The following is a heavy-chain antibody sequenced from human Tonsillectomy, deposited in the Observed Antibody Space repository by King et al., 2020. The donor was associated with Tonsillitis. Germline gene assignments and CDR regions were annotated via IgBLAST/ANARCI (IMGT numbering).Heavy chain of an antibody. J-gene: IGHJ4*02. CDR2: INNGGNP. CDR1: GFASSRFA. D-gene: IGHD3-22*01. Sequence: VQLVESGGDLVQPGESLRLACAASGFASSRFAMNWVRQAPGKGLEWVASINNGGNPYYADSVRGRFYVSRDSSSNTVYLQMNNLRGEDTGLYYCAKDHPSSGSPTCEAWGQGTLVTVSS. V-gene: IGHV3-23*04. CDR3: AKDHPSSGSPTCEA.